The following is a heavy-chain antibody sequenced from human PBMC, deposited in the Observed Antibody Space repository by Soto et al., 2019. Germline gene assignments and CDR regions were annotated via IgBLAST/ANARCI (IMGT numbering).Heavy chain of an antibody. V-gene: IGHV4-39*07. Sequence: SETLSLTCSVSGGFVSSSSYSWGWIRQSPGKGLEWIGTMYSSENTYYNPSLLSRVTISVDTSKSQFSLKLSSVTAADTAVYYCAKDSGYNYGYFRWFDPWGQGTLVTVSS. CDR2: MYSSENT. CDR1: GGFVSSSSYS. J-gene: IGHJ5*02. D-gene: IGHD5-18*01. CDR3: AKDSGYNYGYFRWFDP.